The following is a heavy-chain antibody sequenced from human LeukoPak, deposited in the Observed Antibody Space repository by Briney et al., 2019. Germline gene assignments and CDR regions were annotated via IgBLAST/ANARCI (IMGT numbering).Heavy chain of an antibody. CDR3: ATGSRGYLIDP. J-gene: IGHJ5*02. Sequence: SETLSLTCSVSGGSISSYYWSWIRQTPGKGLEWIGEINHSGDTNYSPSLDSRVTMSVDTSTNQFSLKLSSVTAADTAVYYCATGSRGYLIDPWGQGTLVTVSS. V-gene: IGHV4-34*01. D-gene: IGHD5-18*01. CDR1: GGSISSYY. CDR2: INHSGDT.